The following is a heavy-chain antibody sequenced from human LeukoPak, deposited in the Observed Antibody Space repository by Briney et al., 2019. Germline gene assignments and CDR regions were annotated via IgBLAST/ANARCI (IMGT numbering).Heavy chain of an antibody. Sequence: ASVKVSCKASGYTFTSYGISWVRQAPGQGLEWMGWISAYNGNTNYAQKFQGRVTMTRDTSISTAYMELSRLRSDDTAVYYCASVGGSGSYNRYYYYMDVWGKGTTVTISS. CDR3: ASVGGSGSYNRYYYYMDV. J-gene: IGHJ6*03. D-gene: IGHD3-10*01. V-gene: IGHV1-18*01. CDR1: GYTFTSYG. CDR2: ISAYNGNT.